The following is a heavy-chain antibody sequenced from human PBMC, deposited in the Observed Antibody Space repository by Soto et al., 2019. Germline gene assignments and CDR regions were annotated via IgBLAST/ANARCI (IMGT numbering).Heavy chain of an antibody. CDR1: GFTFSSYA. CDR3: AMGYSSGWTYFDY. J-gene: IGHJ4*02. CDR2: IGVSSDST. D-gene: IGHD6-19*01. V-gene: IGHV3-23*01. Sequence: GESLRLSCAASGFTFSSYAMSWVRQAPGKGLEWISAIGVSSDSTYYADSVKGRFTISRDDSKNTLYLHMNSLRADDTAVYFCAMGYSSGWTYFDYWGQGTLVTVSS.